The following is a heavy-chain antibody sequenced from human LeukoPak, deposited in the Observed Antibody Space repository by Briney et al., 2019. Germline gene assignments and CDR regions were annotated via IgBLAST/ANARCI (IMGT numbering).Heavy chain of an antibody. D-gene: IGHD3-10*01. J-gene: IGHJ5*02. CDR2: INHSGST. V-gene: IGHV4-34*01. CDR1: GGSFSGYY. Sequence: PSETLSLTCAVYGGSFSGYYWSWIRQPPGKGLEWIGEINHSGSTNYNPSPKSRVTISVDTSKNQFSLKLSSVTAADTAVYYCARERPLYYYGSGTNWFDPWGQGTLVTVSS. CDR3: ARERPLYYYGSGTNWFDP.